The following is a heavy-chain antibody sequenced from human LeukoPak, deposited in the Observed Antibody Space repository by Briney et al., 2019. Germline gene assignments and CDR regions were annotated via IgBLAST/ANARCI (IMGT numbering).Heavy chain of an antibody. CDR1: GGSISSYY. D-gene: IGHD5-24*01. CDR2: IYPSGST. J-gene: IGHJ4*02. CDR3: ARGSSRRDGYNY. V-gene: IGHV4-4*07. Sequence: SETLSLTWTVSGGSISSYYWSWIRQPAGKGLEWIGRIYPSGSTNYNPSLKSRVTMSVDTSKNQFSLKLSSVTAADTAVYYCARGSSRRDGYNYWGQGTLVTVSS.